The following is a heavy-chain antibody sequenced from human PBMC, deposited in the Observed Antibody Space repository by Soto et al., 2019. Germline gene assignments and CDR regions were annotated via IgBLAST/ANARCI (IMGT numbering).Heavy chain of an antibody. Sequence: SETLSLTCTVSGGSISSYYWSWIRQPPGKGLEWIGYIYYSGSTNYNPSLKSRVTISVDTSKNQFSLKLSSVTAADTAVYYCARDMDDYWGQGTLVTVS. D-gene: IGHD3-10*01. CDR1: GGSISSYY. V-gene: IGHV4-59*01. CDR2: IYYSGST. J-gene: IGHJ4*02. CDR3: ARDMDDY.